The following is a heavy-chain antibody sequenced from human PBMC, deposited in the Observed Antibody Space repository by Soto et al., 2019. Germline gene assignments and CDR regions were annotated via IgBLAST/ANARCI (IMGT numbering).Heavy chain of an antibody. D-gene: IGHD3-10*01. V-gene: IGHV4-39*01. CDR2: IYYSGST. J-gene: IGHJ6*02. CDR1: GGSISSSSYY. Sequence: SETLSLTCTVSGGSISSSSYYWGWIRQPPGKGLEWIGSIYYSGSTYYNPSLKSRVTISVDTSKNQFSLKLSSVTAADTAVYYCARPLSGNGMVVWGQGTTVTVSS. CDR3: ARPLSGNGMVV.